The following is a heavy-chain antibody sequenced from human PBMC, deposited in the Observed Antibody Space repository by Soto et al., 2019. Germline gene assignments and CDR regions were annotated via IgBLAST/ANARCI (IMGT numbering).Heavy chain of an antibody. V-gene: IGHV1-18*01. CDR1: GYTFTSYG. D-gene: IGHD6-13*01. CDR3: ARDLPRDSSSWYPYYYYGMDV. CDR2: ISAYNGNT. J-gene: IGHJ6*02. Sequence: ASVKVSCKASGYTFTSYGISWVRQAPGQGLEWLGWISAYNGNTNYAQKLQGRVTMTTDTSTSTAYMELRSLRSDDTAVYYCARDLPRDSSSWYPYYYYGMDVWGQGTTVTV.